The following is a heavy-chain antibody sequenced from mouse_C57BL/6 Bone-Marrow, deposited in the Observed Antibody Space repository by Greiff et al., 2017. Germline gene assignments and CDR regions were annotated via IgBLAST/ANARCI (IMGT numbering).Heavy chain of an antibody. D-gene: IGHD1-1*01. V-gene: IGHV5-16*01. CDR3: ARDRGTTVVDWYFDV. CDR1: GFTFSDYY. Sequence: DVQLVESEGGLVQPGSSMKLSCTASGFTFSDYYMAWVRQVPEKGLEWVANINYDGSSTYYLDSLKSRFIISRDNAKNILYLQMSSLKSEDTATYYCARDRGTTVVDWYFDVWGTGTTVTVSS. J-gene: IGHJ1*03. CDR2: INYDGSST.